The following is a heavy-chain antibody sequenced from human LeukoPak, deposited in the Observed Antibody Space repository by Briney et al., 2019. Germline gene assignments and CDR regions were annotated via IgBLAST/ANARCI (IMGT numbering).Heavy chain of an antibody. Sequence: GASVKVSCKASGYTFTGYYMHWVRQAPGQGLEWMGWINPNSGGTNYAQKFQGRVTMTRDTSISTAYMELSRLRSDDTAVYYCARLTIFGVVIGPNYYYYMDVWGKGTTVTVSS. CDR1: GYTFTGYY. CDR3: ARLTIFGVVIGPNYYYYMDV. V-gene: IGHV1-2*02. D-gene: IGHD3-3*01. CDR2: INPNSGGT. J-gene: IGHJ6*03.